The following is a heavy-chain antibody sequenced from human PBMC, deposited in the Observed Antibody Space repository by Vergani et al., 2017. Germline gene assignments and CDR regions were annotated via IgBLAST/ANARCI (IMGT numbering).Heavy chain of an antibody. J-gene: IGHJ5*02. CDR3: AKDSYYYGSGTGGWFDP. CDR2: IRWNSGSI. CDR1: GFTFDDYA. V-gene: IGHV3-9*01. D-gene: IGHD3-10*01. Sequence: EVQLVESGGGLVQPGRSLRLSCAASGFTFDDYAMHWVRQAPGKGLEWVSGIRWNSGSIGYADSVKGRVTISRDNAKNSLYLQMNSLRAEDTALYYCAKDSYYYGSGTGGWFDPWGQGTLVTVSS.